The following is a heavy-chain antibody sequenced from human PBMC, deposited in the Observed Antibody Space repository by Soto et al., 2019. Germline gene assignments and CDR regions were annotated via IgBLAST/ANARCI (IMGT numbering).Heavy chain of an antibody. CDR1: GFTFDDYA. Sequence: GGSLRLSCAASGFTFDDYAMHWVRQAPGKGLEWVSAISGSGGSTYYADSVKGRFTISRDNSKNTLYLQMNSLRAEDTAVYYCAKDLGYCSSTSCYDAFDIWGQGTMVTVSS. D-gene: IGHD2-2*01. CDR2: ISGSGGST. J-gene: IGHJ3*02. CDR3: AKDLGYCSSTSCYDAFDI. V-gene: IGHV3-23*01.